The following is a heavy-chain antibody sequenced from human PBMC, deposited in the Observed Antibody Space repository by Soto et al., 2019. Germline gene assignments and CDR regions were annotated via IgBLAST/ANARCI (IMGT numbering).Heavy chain of an antibody. CDR1: GFTFSSYA. Sequence: DVHLLESGGGLVQPGGSLRLSCAASGFTFSSYAMGWVRQAPGEGLEWVSPIGGSGSYTYYADSVKGRFTISRDNFKSTLYLQTNSLRAEDTAVYYCAKDNLAPYSKGWAIRFDPWGQGTLVTVSS. CDR3: AKDNLAPYSKGWAIRFDP. V-gene: IGHV3-23*01. D-gene: IGHD6-19*01. CDR2: IGGSGSYT. J-gene: IGHJ5*02.